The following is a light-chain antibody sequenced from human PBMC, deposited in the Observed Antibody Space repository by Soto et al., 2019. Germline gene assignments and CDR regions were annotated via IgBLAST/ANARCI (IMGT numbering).Light chain of an antibody. Sequence: EIVMTQSPATLSVSPGERATLSCRASQSVRNNLAWYQQKPGQAPRLLIYGASSRATGIPARFSGSGSEIEFTLTISSLQSEDFAVYYCQQYDNWPPYTFGQGTKLES. CDR3: QQYDNWPPYT. CDR2: GAS. CDR1: QSVRNN. J-gene: IGKJ2*01. V-gene: IGKV3-15*01.